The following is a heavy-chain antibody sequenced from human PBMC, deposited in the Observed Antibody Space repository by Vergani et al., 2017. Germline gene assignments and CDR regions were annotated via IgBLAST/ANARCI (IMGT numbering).Heavy chain of an antibody. J-gene: IGHJ3*02. V-gene: IGHV4-30-2*01. Sequence: QLQLQESGSGLVKPSQTLSLTCAVSGGSISSGGYSWSWIRQPPGKGLEWIGYIYHSGSTYYIPSLKSRVTISVDRSKNQFSLKLSSVTAADTAVYYCARGVLRYFDWLPDAFDIWGQGTMVTVSS. D-gene: IGHD3-9*01. CDR3: ARGVLRYFDWLPDAFDI. CDR1: GGSISSGGYS. CDR2: IYHSGST.